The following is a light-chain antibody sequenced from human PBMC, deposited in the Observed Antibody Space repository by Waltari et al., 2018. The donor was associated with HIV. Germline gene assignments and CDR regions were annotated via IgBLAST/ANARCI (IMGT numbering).Light chain of an antibody. J-gene: IGLJ2*01. V-gene: IGLV3-1*01. CDR1: KLGDKY. Sequence: SYELTQPPSVSVSPGQTASITCSGDKLGDKYAYWYQQKPGQSPVLVIYVDTKRSSGIPERFSGSNSGNTATLTISGTQAMDEADYYCQAWDSNTGVFGGGTKLTVL. CDR2: VDT. CDR3: QAWDSNTGV.